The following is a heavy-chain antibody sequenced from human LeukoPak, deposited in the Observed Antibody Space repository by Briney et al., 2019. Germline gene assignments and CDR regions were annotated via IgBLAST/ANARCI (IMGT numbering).Heavy chain of an antibody. CDR3: AKDGAWLRFDD. V-gene: IGHV3-23*01. D-gene: IGHD5-12*01. CDR1: RFIFGAYG. J-gene: IGHJ4*02. CDR2: ISPGGGPT. Sequence: PGGSLRLSCAASRFIFGAYGMHWVRQAPGKGLEWVSGISPGGGPTYYADSVKGRFTISRDDSKNTLYLQMNNLRAEDTAVYYCAKDGAWLRFDDWGQGILVTVSS.